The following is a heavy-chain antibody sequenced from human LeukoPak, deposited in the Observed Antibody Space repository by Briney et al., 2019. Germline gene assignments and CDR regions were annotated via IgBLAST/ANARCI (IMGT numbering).Heavy chain of an antibody. CDR3: AREANGVCHY. Sequence: GGSLRLSCAASGFTFSSYGMHWVRQAPGKGLEWVAVISYDGSNKYYADSVKGRFTISRDNSKNALYLQMNSLRAEDTAVYYCAREANGVCHYWGQGTLVTVSS. CDR2: ISYDGSNK. V-gene: IGHV3-30*03. J-gene: IGHJ4*02. CDR1: GFTFSSYG. D-gene: IGHD2-8*01.